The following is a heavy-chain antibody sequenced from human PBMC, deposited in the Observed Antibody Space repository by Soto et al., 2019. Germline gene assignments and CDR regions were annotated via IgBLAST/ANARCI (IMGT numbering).Heavy chain of an antibody. V-gene: IGHV3-33*01. D-gene: IGHD6-6*01. CDR2: IWYDGSNK. CDR3: ARDLGLKLVRSYFDY. Sequence: QVQLVESGGGVVQPGRSLRLSCAASGFTFSSYGMHWVRQAPGKGLEWVAVIWYDGSNKYYADSVKGRFTISRDNSKHTLYLQMNSLRAEDTAVYYCARDLGLKLVRSYFDYWGQGTLVTVSS. J-gene: IGHJ4*02. CDR1: GFTFSSYG.